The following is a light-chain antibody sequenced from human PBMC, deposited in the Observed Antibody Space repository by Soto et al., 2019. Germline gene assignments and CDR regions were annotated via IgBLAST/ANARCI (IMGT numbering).Light chain of an antibody. CDR2: TTN. CDR1: SSNIGTSS. CDR3: AACDGSLNGHV. V-gene: IGLV1-44*01. J-gene: IGLJ1*01. Sequence: QSVLTQPHSASGTPGQRVTISCSGSSSNIGTSSVHWFQQLPGTAPKLLISTTNQRPSGVPERFSGSKSGTSASLAISGLQSVEEPDYYCAACDGSLNGHVFGTGTKVTGL.